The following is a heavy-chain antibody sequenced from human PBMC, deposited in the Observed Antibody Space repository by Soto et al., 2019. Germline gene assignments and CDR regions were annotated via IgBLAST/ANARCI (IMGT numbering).Heavy chain of an antibody. J-gene: IGHJ6*02. D-gene: IGHD2-2*02. V-gene: IGHV3-49*03. CDR1: GFTFGDYA. CDR3: TRNCSSTSCYNDYYYYYGMDV. Sequence: GGSLRLSCTASGFTFGDYAMSWFRQAPGKGLEWVGFIRSKAYGGTTEYAASVKGRFTISRDDSKSIAHLQMNSLKTEDTAVYYCTRNCSSTSCYNDYYYYYGMDVWGQGTTVTVSS. CDR2: IRSKAYGGTT.